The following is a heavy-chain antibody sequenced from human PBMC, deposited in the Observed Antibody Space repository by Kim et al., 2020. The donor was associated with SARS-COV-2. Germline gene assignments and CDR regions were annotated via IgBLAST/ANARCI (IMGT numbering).Heavy chain of an antibody. J-gene: IGHJ6*02. D-gene: IGHD2-21*02. CDR3: ASPGGAAYCGGDCYTDYYYGMDV. V-gene: IGHV1-69*13. Sequence: SVKVSCKASGGTFSSYAISWVRQAPGQGLEWMGGIIPIFGTANYAQKFQGRVTITADESTSTAYMELSSLRSEDTAVYYCASPGGAAYCGGDCYTDYYYGMDVWGQGTTVTVSS. CDR1: GGTFSSYA. CDR2: IIPIFGTA.